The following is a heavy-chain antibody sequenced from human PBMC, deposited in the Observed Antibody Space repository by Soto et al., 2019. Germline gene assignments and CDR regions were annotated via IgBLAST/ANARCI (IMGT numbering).Heavy chain of an antibody. CDR3: ARDPGHYYDSSGYPLGWFDP. V-gene: IGHV3-33*01. CDR2: IWYDGSNE. Sequence: GGSLRLSCAASGFTFSSYGMHWVRQAPGKGLEWVAVIWYDGSNEYYADSVKGRFTISRDNSNNTLYLQMNSLTAEDTAVYYCARDPGHYYDSSGYPLGWFDPWGRGTLVTVSS. D-gene: IGHD3-22*01. J-gene: IGHJ5*02. CDR1: GFTFSSYG.